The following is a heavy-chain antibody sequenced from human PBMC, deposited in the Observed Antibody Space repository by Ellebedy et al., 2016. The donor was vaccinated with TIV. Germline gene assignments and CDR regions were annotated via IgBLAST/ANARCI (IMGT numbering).Heavy chain of an antibody. V-gene: IGHV4-4*02. CDR3: ARDWTRGGGYIPHWFDP. J-gene: IGHJ5*02. CDR2: VYHTGHT. D-gene: IGHD5-24*01. CDR1: RDSINNDNF. Sequence: MPSETLSLTCGVSRDSINNDNFWSWVRQPPGRGLEWIGEVYHTGHTSYNPSLRSRVTITVDKSKGQFSLTLRSMTAADTAVYFCARDWTRGGGYIPHWFDPWGQGTLVTVSS.